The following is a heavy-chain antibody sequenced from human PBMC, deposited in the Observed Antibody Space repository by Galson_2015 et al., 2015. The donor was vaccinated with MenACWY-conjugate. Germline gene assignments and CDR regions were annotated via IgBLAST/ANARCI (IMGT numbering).Heavy chain of an antibody. Sequence: SLRLSCAASGFNFNDYDMNWVRQAPGSGLEWVAVISYDGSKEYYIESVKGRFTISRDNSKNTVSLQMNSLRTEDTALYYCARAFNRMPSGSGICGYWGQGALVSVSS. D-gene: IGHD3-3*02. V-gene: IGHV3-30*04. CDR2: ISYDGSKE. CDR3: ARAFNRMPSGSGICGY. CDR1: GFNFNDYD. J-gene: IGHJ4*02.